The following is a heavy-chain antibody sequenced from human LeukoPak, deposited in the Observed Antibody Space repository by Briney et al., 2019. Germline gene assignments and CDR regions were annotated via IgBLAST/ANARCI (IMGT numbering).Heavy chain of an antibody. CDR1: GFTFSDYY. J-gene: IGHJ4*02. CDR2: ISSSGSTI. Sequence: PGGSLRLSCAASGFTFSDYYMSWIRQAPGKGLEWVSYISSSGSTIYYADSVKGRFTISRDNAKNSLYLQMNSLRAGDTAVYYCARAGVDYYDSSGQLDYWGQGTLVTVSS. D-gene: IGHD3-22*01. V-gene: IGHV3-11*01. CDR3: ARAGVDYYDSSGQLDY.